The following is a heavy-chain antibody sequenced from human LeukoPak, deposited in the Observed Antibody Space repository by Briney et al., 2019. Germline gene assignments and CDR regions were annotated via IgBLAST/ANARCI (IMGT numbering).Heavy chain of an antibody. J-gene: IGHJ4*02. CDR3: ARHPYYDDSSGYSFDY. D-gene: IGHD3-22*01. CDR1: GGSISSSSYY. Sequence: SETLSLTCTVSGGSISSSSYYWGWIRQPPGKGLEWIGSIYYSGSTYYNPSLKSRVTISVDTSKNQFSLKLSSVTAADTAVYYCARHPYYDDSSGYSFDYWGQGTLVTVSS. V-gene: IGHV4-39*01. CDR2: IYYSGST.